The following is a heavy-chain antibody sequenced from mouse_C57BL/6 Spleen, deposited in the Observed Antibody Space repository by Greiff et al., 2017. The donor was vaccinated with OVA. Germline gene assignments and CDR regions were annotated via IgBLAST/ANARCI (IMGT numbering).Heavy chain of an antibody. CDR3: ARGGWLPDYYAMDY. V-gene: IGHV1-47*01. Sequence: VKVVESGAELVKPGASVKMSCKASGYTFTTYPIEWMKQNHGKSLEWIGNFHPYNDDTKYNEKFKGKATLTVEKSSSTVYLELSRLTSDDSAVYYCARGGWLPDYYAMDYWGQGTSVTVSS. J-gene: IGHJ4*01. CDR2: FHPYNDDT. D-gene: IGHD2-3*01. CDR1: GYTFTTYP.